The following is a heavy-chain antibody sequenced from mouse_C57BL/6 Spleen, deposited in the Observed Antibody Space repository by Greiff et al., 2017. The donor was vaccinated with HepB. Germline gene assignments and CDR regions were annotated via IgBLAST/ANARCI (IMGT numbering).Heavy chain of an antibody. Sequence: QVQLQQPGAELVRPGTSVKLSCKASGYTFTSYWMHWVKQRPGQGLEWIGVIDPSDSYTNYNQKFKGKATLTVDTSSSTAYMQLRSLTSEDSAVYYCARWGNYYDYDAGSFDYWGQGTTLTVSS. CDR2: IDPSDSYT. CDR3: ARWGNYYDYDAGSFDY. J-gene: IGHJ2*01. CDR1: GYTFTSYW. V-gene: IGHV1-59*01. D-gene: IGHD2-4*01.